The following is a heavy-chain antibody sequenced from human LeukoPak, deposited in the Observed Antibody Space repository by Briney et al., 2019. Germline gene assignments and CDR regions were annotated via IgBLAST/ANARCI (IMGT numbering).Heavy chain of an antibody. J-gene: IGHJ4*02. CDR3: ARDYSSDWYAL. Sequence: SETLSLTCTVSGGSIRSRHYWSWIRQPPGKRLEWIGYIFYNGTTNYNPSLKSRVTISLDTSKNQFSLNLSSVTAADTAIYYCARDYSSDWYALWGQGTLVTVSS. CDR1: GGSIRSRHY. CDR2: IFYNGTT. V-gene: IGHV4-59*11. D-gene: IGHD6-19*01.